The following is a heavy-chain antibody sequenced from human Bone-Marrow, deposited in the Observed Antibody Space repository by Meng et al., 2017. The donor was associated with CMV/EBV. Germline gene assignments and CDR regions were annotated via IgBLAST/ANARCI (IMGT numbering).Heavy chain of an antibody. D-gene: IGHD2-2*01. J-gene: IGHJ4*02. Sequence: ASVKVSCKASGYTFTRYAFSWVRQAPGQGLEWMGWISAYNGNTKYAEKFQGRVTMTTDTSTSTANMELRSLRSDDTAVYYCAREIVVPAAQSGALDYWGQGTLVTGSS. CDR3: AREIVVPAAQSGALDY. CDR1: GYTFTRYA. CDR2: ISAYNGNT. V-gene: IGHV1-18*01.